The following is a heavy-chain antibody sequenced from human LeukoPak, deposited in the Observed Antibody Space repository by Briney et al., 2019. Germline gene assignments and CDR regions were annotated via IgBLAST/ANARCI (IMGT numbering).Heavy chain of an antibody. D-gene: IGHD1-26*01. Sequence: GGSLRLSCAASGFTFSSYGMSWVRQAPGKGLEWVSAISGDGGSTYYADSVKGRFTISRDNSKNTLYLQMNSLRAEDTAVYYCAKQVGKDYSGSYYLFDYWGQGTLVTVSS. CDR2: ISGDGGST. J-gene: IGHJ4*02. CDR3: AKQVGKDYSGSYYLFDY. CDR1: GFTFSSYG. V-gene: IGHV3-23*01.